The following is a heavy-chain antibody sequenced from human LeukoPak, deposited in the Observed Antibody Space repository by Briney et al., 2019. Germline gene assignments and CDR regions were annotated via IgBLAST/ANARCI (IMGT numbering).Heavy chain of an antibody. D-gene: IGHD3-22*01. Sequence: ASVKVSCKASGGTFSSYAISWVRQAPGQGLEWMGRIIPILGIANYAQKFQGRVTITADKSTSTAYMELSSLRSEDTAVYYCASPYYYYDSSDDAFDIWGQGTMVTVSS. CDR3: ASPYYYYDSSDDAFDI. CDR2: IIPILGIA. V-gene: IGHV1-69*04. CDR1: GGTFSSYA. J-gene: IGHJ3*02.